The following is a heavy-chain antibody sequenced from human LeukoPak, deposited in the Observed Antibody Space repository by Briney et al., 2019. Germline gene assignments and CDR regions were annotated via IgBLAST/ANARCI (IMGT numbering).Heavy chain of an antibody. CDR3: AKDQGYSYGYVSY. J-gene: IGHJ4*02. Sequence: GGSLRLSCIASGFNMSDYWMSWVRQAPGKGLEWVANIKQDGSEIYSGDSLKGRFTISRDNAKNSLYLQMNSLRGEDTAVYYCAKDQGYSYGYVSYWGQGTLVTVSS. CDR1: GFNMSDYW. CDR2: IKQDGSEI. D-gene: IGHD5-18*01. V-gene: IGHV3-7*01.